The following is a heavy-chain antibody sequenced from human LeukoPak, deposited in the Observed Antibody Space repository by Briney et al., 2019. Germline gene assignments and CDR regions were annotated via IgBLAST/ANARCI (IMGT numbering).Heavy chain of an antibody. J-gene: IGHJ6*01. CDR1: GGSISRYY. D-gene: IGHD6-19*01. Sequence: SETLSLTCTVSGGSISRYYWSWIRQPPGKGLEWIGYIYYSGSTNYNPSLKTRVTISVDTPKNQFSMKLRYVTVADTDVYYCAGIYSSGWPLNYYYYYGMEVWGQGTTVSVS. CDR3: AGIYSSGWPLNYYYYYGMEV. CDR2: IYYSGST. V-gene: IGHV4-59*01.